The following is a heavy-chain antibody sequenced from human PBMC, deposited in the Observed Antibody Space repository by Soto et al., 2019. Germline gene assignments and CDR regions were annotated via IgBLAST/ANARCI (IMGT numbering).Heavy chain of an antibody. V-gene: IGHV1-69*01. CDR2: IIPIFGTA. Sequence: QVQLVQSGAEVKKPGSSVKVSCKASGGTFSSYSINWVRQAPGQGLEWMGEIIPIFGTANYAQKFQGRVTITADESTSTACMELRSLRSEDTAVYYCARDGGRHSGGIDYWGQGTLVTVSS. D-gene: IGHD1-26*01. CDR1: GGTFSSYS. J-gene: IGHJ4*02. CDR3: ARDGGRHSGGIDY.